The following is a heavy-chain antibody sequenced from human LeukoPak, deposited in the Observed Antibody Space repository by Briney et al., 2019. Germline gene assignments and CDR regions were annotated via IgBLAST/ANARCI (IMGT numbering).Heavy chain of an antibody. D-gene: IGHD5-12*01. Sequence: PGGSLRLSCAASGFRFSSYWMSGVRQAPGKGLEWVANIKQDGSEKYYVDSVKGRFTISRDNAKNSLYLQMNSLRAEDRAVYFCARDGLPFDFWGQGTLVTVST. CDR3: ARDGLPFDF. J-gene: IGHJ4*02. CDR2: IKQDGSEK. CDR1: GFRFSSYW. V-gene: IGHV3-7*01.